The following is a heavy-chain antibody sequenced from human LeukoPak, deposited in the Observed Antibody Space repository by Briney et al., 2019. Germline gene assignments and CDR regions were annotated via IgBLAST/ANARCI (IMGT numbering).Heavy chain of an antibody. Sequence: SVKVSCKASGGTFSSYTISWVRQAPGQGLEWMGRIFPILGIANYAQKFQGRVTITADKSTSTAYMELSSMRSEDTAVYYCARMSSSTPFDYWGQGTLVTVSS. J-gene: IGHJ4*02. CDR2: IFPILGIA. V-gene: IGHV1-69*02. CDR1: GGTFSSYT. CDR3: ARMSSSTPFDY. D-gene: IGHD6-6*01.